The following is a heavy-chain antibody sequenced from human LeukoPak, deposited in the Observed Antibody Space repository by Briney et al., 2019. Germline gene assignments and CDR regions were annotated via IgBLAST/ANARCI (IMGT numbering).Heavy chain of an antibody. CDR2: IYESGST. CDR3: ARGGSSWSYAMDI. J-gene: IGHJ6*02. V-gene: IGHV4-59*11. Sequence: TPSETLSLTCTVSGGSIKSHYWSWIRQTPGKGLEWFGCIYESGSTYHNPSLKSRVTISVDMSKNQFSLKVSSVTAADTAVYYCARGGSSWSYAMDIWGQGTTVTVSS. CDR1: GGSIKSHY. D-gene: IGHD6-13*01.